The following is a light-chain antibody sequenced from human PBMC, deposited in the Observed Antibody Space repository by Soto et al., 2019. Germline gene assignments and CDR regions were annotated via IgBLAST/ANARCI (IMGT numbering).Light chain of an antibody. J-gene: IGLJ2*01. CDR2: EGS. V-gene: IGLV2-23*01. Sequence: QSALTQPAPVSGSPGQSSTISCTGTSSDVGSYNLVSWYQQHPGKAPKLMIYEGSKRPSGVSNRFSGSKSGNTASLTISGLQAEDEADYYCCSYAGSRVVFGGGTKLTVL. CDR3: CSYAGSRVV. CDR1: SSDVGSYNL.